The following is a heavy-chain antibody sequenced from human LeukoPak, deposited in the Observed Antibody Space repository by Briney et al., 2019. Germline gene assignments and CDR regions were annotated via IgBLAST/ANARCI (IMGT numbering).Heavy chain of an antibody. J-gene: IGHJ4*02. CDR2: IYTTGTT. Sequence: PSETLSLTCTVSGGSITNYYWSWVRQPAGQGLEWVGRIYTTGTTTYNPSLKSRVTMSVDTSKNQFSLNLTSGTAADTAVYYCARDRTYGGNSGFDYWGQGTLVTVSS. V-gene: IGHV4-4*07. CDR1: GGSITNYY. D-gene: IGHD4-23*01. CDR3: ARDRTYGGNSGFDY.